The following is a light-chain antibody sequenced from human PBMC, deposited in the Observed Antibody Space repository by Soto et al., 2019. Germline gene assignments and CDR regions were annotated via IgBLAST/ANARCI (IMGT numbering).Light chain of an antibody. V-gene: IGKV1-33*01. Sequence: DIQMTQSPSSLSASVGDRVTITCQARQDISNYLNWYQQKPVKAPKLLIYDASNLETGVPSSFSGSGSVTDFTFTISSLQPEDIATYYCQQYDNLPYTFGQGTKLEIK. CDR1: QDISNY. CDR3: QQYDNLPYT. CDR2: DAS. J-gene: IGKJ2*01.